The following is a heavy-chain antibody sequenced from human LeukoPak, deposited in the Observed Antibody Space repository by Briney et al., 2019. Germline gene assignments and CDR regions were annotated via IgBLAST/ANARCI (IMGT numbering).Heavy chain of an antibody. D-gene: IGHD6-19*01. CDR1: GFTFSSYS. Sequence: GGSLRLSCAASGFTFSSYSMSWVRQAPGKGLEWVSAISGSGGSTYYADSVKGRFTISRDNSKNTLYLQMNSLRAEDTAVYYCAKTISPVAGTYNYFDYWGQGTLVTVSS. J-gene: IGHJ4*02. CDR2: ISGSGGST. CDR3: AKTISPVAGTYNYFDY. V-gene: IGHV3-23*01.